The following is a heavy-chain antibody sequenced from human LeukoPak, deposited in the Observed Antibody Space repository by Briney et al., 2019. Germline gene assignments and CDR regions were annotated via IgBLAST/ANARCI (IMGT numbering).Heavy chain of an antibody. CDR1: GFTFSSYS. CDR2: ISSSSSYI. CDR3: AKADSYGGNSQLFDF. J-gene: IGHJ4*02. V-gene: IGHV3-21*04. D-gene: IGHD4-23*01. Sequence: GGSLRLSCAASGFTFSSYSMNWVRQAPGKGLEWVSSISSSSSYIYYADSVKGRFTISRDNAKNSLYLQMNSLAVEDTAVYHCAKADSYGGNSQLFDFWGQGTLVTVSS.